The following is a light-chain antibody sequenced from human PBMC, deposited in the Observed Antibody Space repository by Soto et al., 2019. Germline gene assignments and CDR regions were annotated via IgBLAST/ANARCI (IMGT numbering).Light chain of an antibody. CDR2: EVN. J-gene: IGLJ1*01. Sequence: QSALTQPPSASGSPGQSVAISCTGTSSGVGGYNYVSWYQQHPGKAPKLMIYEVNKRPSGVPDRFSGSKSGNTASLTVSGLHAEDEADYYCSSYAGSSNVFGTGTKVTVL. V-gene: IGLV2-8*01. CDR3: SSYAGSSNV. CDR1: SSGVGGYNY.